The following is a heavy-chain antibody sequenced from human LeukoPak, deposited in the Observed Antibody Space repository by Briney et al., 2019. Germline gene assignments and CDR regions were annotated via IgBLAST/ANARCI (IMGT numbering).Heavy chain of an antibody. D-gene: IGHD3-10*01. CDR3: ARALPQGTMVRGKWFDP. CDR1: GGSIRNNNYY. V-gene: IGHV4-31*03. J-gene: IGHJ5*02. CDR2: IYYSGST. Sequence: SETLSLTCSVSGGSIRNNNYYWGWIRQHPGKGLEWIGYIYYSGSTYYNPSLKSRVTISVDTSKNQFSLKLSSVTAADTAVYYCARALPQGTMVRGKWFDPWGQGTLVTVSS.